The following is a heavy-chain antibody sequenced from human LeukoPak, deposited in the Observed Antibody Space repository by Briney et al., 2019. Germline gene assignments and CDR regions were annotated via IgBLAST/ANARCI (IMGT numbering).Heavy chain of an antibody. V-gene: IGHV3-15*01. J-gene: IGHJ4*02. Sequence: ETLSLTCAVSGGSISSGGYSWSWVRQAPGKGLEWVGRIKSKTDGGTTDYAAPVKGRFTISRDDSKNTLYLQMNSLKTEDTAVYYCTTDETIETKYGDYGIFDYWGQGTLVTVSS. CDR2: IKSKTDGGTT. D-gene: IGHD4-17*01. CDR3: TTDETIETKYGDYGIFDY. CDR1: GGSISSGGYS.